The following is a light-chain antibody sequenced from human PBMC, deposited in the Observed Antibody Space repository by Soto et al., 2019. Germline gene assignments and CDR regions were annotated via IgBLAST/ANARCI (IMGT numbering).Light chain of an antibody. V-gene: IGKV1-5*01. CDR3: QQYNSYSALT. J-gene: IGKJ1*01. CDR2: DAS. CDR1: QSISSW. Sequence: DIQMNQSHSTLSASVGDRVTITCRASQSISSWLAWYQQKPGKAPKLLIYDASSLESGVPSRFSGSGSGTEFTLTISSLQPDDFATYYCQQYNSYSALTFGQGTKVEIK.